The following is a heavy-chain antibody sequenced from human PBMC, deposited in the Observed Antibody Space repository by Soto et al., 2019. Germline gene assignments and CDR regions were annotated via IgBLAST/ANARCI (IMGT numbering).Heavy chain of an antibody. CDR1: GFNFISYG. J-gene: IGHJ6*02. Sequence: QEQLVESGGGVVQPGRYLRLSCEASGFNFISYGMHWVRQAPGKGLEWVAVIRSDGSNKYYADSVKDRFTISRDNSENTLYLEMYSLRAEDTAVYYCARDFVYYEGSGRNYHYGMDVWGPGTTVTVS. CDR3: ARDFVYYEGSGRNYHYGMDV. CDR2: IRSDGSNK. V-gene: IGHV3-33*01. D-gene: IGHD3-22*01.